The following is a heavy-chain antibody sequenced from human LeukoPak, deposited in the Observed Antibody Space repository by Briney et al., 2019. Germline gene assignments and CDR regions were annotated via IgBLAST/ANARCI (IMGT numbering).Heavy chain of an antibody. Sequence: SETLSLTCTVSGGSISSYYWSWIRQPAGKGLEWIGRIYTSETTNYNPSLKSRVTMSVDTSKNQFSLRLSSVTAADTAVYYCARGRYCSSTSCSGGDAFDIWGQGTMVSVSS. V-gene: IGHV4-4*07. CDR2: IYTSETT. CDR3: ARGRYCSSTSCSGGDAFDI. D-gene: IGHD2-2*01. J-gene: IGHJ3*02. CDR1: GGSISSYY.